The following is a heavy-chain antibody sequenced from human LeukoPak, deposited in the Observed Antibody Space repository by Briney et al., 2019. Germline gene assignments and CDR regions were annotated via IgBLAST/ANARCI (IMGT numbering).Heavy chain of an antibody. CDR1: GFTFSNAW. CDR3: TTERGSASWYEYYFDN. J-gene: IGHJ4*02. V-gene: IGHV3-15*01. D-gene: IGHD6-13*01. CDR2: TKSKIDGGAT. Sequence: GGSLRLPCAASGFTFSNAWMSWVRQAPGKGLEWVGRTKSKIDGGATDYAEAVKGRFTISRDDSRATLYLQMSSLKAEDTAVCCCTTERGSASWYEYYFDNWGQGTLVTVAS.